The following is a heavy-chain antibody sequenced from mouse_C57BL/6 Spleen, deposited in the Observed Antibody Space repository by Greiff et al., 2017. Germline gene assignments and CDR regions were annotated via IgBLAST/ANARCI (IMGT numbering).Heavy chain of an antibody. CDR3: AKETSVVPFSY. CDR2: INPSSGYT. J-gene: IGHJ3*01. V-gene: IGHV1-7*01. D-gene: IGHD1-1*01. Sequence: QVQLQQSGAELAKPGASVKLSCKASGYTFNSYWMNWVKQRPGQGLEWIGYINPSSGYTKYNQKFKDKATLTADKSSSTAYMQLSSLTYEDSAGYYCAKETSVVPFSYWGQVTLVTVSA. CDR1: GYTFNSYW.